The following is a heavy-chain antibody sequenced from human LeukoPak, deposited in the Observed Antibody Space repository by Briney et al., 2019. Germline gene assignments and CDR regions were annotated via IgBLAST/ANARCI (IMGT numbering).Heavy chain of an antibody. V-gene: IGHV1-69*10. D-gene: IGHD5-12*01. Sequence: SVKVSCKASGGTFSSYAISWVRQAPGQGLEWMGGIIPILGIANYAQKFQGRVTITADKSTSTAYMELSSLRSEDTAVYYCARFRFTGLRSTHPFDYWGQGTLVTVSS. CDR3: ARFRFTGLRSTHPFDY. CDR1: GGTFSSYA. CDR2: IIPILGIA. J-gene: IGHJ4*02.